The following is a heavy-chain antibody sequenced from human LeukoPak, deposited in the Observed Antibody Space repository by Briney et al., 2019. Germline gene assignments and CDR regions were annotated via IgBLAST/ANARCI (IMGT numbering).Heavy chain of an antibody. CDR1: GGTFSSYA. D-gene: IGHD2-15*01. V-gene: IGHV1-69*13. CDR2: IIPIFGTA. CDR3: ATLHKGYCSGGSCHDWFDP. Sequence: ASVKVSCKASGGTFSSYAISWVRQAPGQGLEWMGGIIPIFGTANYAQKFQGRVTITADESTSTAYMELSSLRSEDTAVHYCATLHKGYCSGGSCHDWFDPWGQGTLVTVSS. J-gene: IGHJ5*02.